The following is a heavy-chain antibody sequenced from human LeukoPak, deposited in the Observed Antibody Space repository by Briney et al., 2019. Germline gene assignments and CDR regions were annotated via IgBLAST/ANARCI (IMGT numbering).Heavy chain of an antibody. CDR3: AKGRSLPPYYFDY. CDR1: GFTFTTYA. Sequence: GGSLRLSCAASGFTFTTYAMSWVRQAPGKGLEWVSTLSTSGGSTYYADSVKGRFIISRDNSKNTLYLQLNSLRAEDTALYYCAKGRSLPPYYFDYWGQGTLVTVSS. V-gene: IGHV3-23*01. CDR2: LSTSGGST. J-gene: IGHJ4*02.